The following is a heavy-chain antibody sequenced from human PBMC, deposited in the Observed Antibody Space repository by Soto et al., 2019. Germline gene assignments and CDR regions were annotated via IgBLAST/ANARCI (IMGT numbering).Heavy chain of an antibody. CDR2: IWYDGGNK. CDR1: GFTFSSYA. V-gene: IGHV3-33*01. J-gene: IGHJ4*02. D-gene: IGHD6-6*01. CDR3: EPDRNSTSSGYLDN. Sequence: PGGSLRLSCVASGFTFSSYAIHWVRQAPGKGLEWVTVIWYDGGNKFYADSVKGRFTIARDNSKNTVSLQMNSLRAEDTDIYYCEPDRNSTSSGYLDNWGQGAQVTVSS.